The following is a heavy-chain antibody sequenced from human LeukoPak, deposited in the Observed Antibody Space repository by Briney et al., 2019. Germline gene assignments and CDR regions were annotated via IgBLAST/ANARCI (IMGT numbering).Heavy chain of an antibody. CDR3: ARGRLEWQLGAYYYYMDV. CDR2: IYTSGST. J-gene: IGHJ6*03. Sequence: SETLSLTCTVSGGSISSASYYWSWIRQPAGKGLEWIGRIYTSGSTNYNPSLKSRVTISVDTSKNQFSLKLSSVTAADTAVYYCARGRLEWQLGAYYYYMDVWGKGTTVTVSS. CDR1: GGSISSASYY. D-gene: IGHD6-13*01. V-gene: IGHV4-61*02.